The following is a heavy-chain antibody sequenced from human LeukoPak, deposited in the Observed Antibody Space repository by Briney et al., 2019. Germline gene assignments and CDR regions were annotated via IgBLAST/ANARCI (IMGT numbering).Heavy chain of an antibody. Sequence: PGGSLRLSCAASGFPVINNYMTWVPQARGKGLEWVPVIYSGGTTHYADSVKGRFTISRDNSKNTLYLQRNSLRVDDTAVYYCSTSPSWGVGGKGTTVTVS. CDR3: STSPSWGV. CDR1: GFPVINNY. CDR2: IYSGGTT. J-gene: IGHJ6*03. V-gene: IGHV3-53*01. D-gene: IGHD3-16*01.